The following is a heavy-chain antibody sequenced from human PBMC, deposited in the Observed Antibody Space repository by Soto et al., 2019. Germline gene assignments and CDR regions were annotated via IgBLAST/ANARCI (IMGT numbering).Heavy chain of an antibody. Sequence: GGSLRLSCAASGFTFDDYALHWVRQAPGKGLEWVSGISWNSGSIGYADSVKGRFTISRDNAKNSLYLQMNSLRAEDTALYYCAKDYAARPRAYYYYGMDVWGQGTTVTVSS. J-gene: IGHJ6*02. V-gene: IGHV3-9*01. CDR2: ISWNSGSI. D-gene: IGHD6-6*01. CDR1: GFTFDDYA. CDR3: AKDYAARPRAYYYYGMDV.